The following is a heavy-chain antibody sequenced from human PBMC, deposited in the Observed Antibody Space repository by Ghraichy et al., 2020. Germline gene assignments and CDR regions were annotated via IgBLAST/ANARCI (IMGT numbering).Heavy chain of an antibody. D-gene: IGHD6-13*01. Sequence: GGSLRLSCSASGFNFATYAMSWVRRAPGKGLEWLSNISGSGGATYYAGSVKGRFTISRDNSKNTLYLQMNSLRAEDTAVYYCASRIGPPGTESPFDYWGQGILVTVSS. V-gene: IGHV3-23*01. CDR1: GFNFATYA. CDR3: ASRIGPPGTESPFDY. CDR2: ISGSGGAT. J-gene: IGHJ4*02.